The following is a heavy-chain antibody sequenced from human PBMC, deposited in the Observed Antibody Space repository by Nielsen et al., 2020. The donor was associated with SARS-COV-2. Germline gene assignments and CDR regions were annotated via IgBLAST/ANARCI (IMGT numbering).Heavy chain of an antibody. Sequence: SETLSLTCTVSGGSVSSGSYYWSWIRQPPGKGLEWIGYIYYSGSTYYNPSLKSRVTISVDTSKNQFSLKLSSVTAADTAVYYCAREPTVTTPYYYYGMDVWGQGTTVTVSS. D-gene: IGHD4-17*01. V-gene: IGHV4-61*01. CDR3: AREPTVTTPYYYYGMDV. J-gene: IGHJ6*02. CDR1: GGSVSSGSYY. CDR2: IYYSGST.